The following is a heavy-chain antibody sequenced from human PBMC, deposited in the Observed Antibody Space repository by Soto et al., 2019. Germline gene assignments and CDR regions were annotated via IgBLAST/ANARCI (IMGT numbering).Heavy chain of an antibody. Sequence: QITLKESGPPLVKPTQTLTLTCTFSGFSLSTSGVGVGWIRQPPGKALEWLALIYWDDDKRYSPSLKSRLTNTMEPSQNQLVLTMTNIDPLDTATYYCADILGYYYDSSGYSPPSAKYFQHWGQGTLVTVST. J-gene: IGHJ1*01. V-gene: IGHV2-5*02. D-gene: IGHD3-22*01. CDR2: IYWDDDK. CDR1: GFSLSTSGVG. CDR3: ADILGYYYDSSGYSPPSAKYFQH.